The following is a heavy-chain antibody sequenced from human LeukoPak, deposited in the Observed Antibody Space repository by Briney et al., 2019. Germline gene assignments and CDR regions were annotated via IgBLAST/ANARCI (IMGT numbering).Heavy chain of an antibody. CDR1: GYTFTGYY. J-gene: IGHJ4*02. CDR2: INPNSGGT. CDR3: ARGVQWELPLSPFDY. V-gene: IGHV1-2*02. D-gene: IGHD1-26*01. Sequence: ASVKVSCKASGYTFTGYYMHWVRQAPGQGLEWMGWINPNSGGTNYAQKFQGRVTMTRDMSISTAYMELSRLRSDDTAVYYCARGVQWELPLSPFDYWGQGTLVTVSS.